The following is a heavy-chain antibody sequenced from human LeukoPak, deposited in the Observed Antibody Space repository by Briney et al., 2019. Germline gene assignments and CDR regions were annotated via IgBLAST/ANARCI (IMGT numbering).Heavy chain of an antibody. D-gene: IGHD4-23*01. V-gene: IGHV3-74*01. Sequence: GGSLRLSCAASGFTFSLYWMHWVRQAPGEGLVWVSRIEGGGTSTNYADFVKGRFTISRDNSKNTLYLQMNSLRAEDTAVYYCARDRWSDASGYYYYYYMDVWGKGTTVTVSS. CDR3: ARDRWSDASGYYYYYYMDV. CDR1: GFTFSLYW. J-gene: IGHJ6*03. CDR2: IEGGGTST.